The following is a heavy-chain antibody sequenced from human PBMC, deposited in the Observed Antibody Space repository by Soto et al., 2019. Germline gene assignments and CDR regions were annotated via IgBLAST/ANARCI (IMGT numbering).Heavy chain of an antibody. Sequence: ASVKVSCKASGYTFTSYGISWVRQAPGQGLEWMGWISAYNGNTNYAQKLQGRVTMTTDTSTSTAYMELRSLRSDDTAVYYCARTREVVISGDYFDYWGQGTLVTVSS. CDR1: GYTFTSYG. CDR3: ARTREVVISGDYFDY. D-gene: IGHD3-22*01. V-gene: IGHV1-18*01. CDR2: ISAYNGNT. J-gene: IGHJ4*02.